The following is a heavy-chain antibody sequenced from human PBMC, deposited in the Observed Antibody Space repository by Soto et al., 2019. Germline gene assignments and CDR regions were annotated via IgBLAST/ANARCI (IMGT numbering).Heavy chain of an antibody. D-gene: IGHD2-21*02. CDR3: ARAWVVVTAPDY. Sequence: QGQLVQSGAEEKKPGASVKVSCKASGYTFTSYAMHWVRQAPGQRLELMGWINAGNGNTKYSQKFQGRVTITRDTSASTAYMELSSLRSEDTAVYYCARAWVVVTAPDYWGQGTLVTVSS. CDR1: GYTFTSYA. J-gene: IGHJ4*02. V-gene: IGHV1-3*05. CDR2: INAGNGNT.